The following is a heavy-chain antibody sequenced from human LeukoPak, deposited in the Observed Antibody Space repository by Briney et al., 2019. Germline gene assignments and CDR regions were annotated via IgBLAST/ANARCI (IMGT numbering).Heavy chain of an antibody. J-gene: IGHJ6*02. CDR1: GGSISGHY. Sequence: SETLSLTCSVSGGSISGHYWTWIRQPPGKGLEWIGQIHYTGKPDYNPSLKSRITISVDTSKNQVSLQVSFVTAADSAIYYCARFGVDYDMDVWGHGTTVTVFS. CDR2: IHYTGKP. D-gene: IGHD3-16*01. V-gene: IGHV4-59*11. CDR3: ARFGVDYDMDV.